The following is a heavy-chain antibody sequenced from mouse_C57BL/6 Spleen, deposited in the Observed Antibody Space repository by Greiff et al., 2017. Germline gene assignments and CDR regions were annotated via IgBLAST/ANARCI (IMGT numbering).Heavy chain of an antibody. CDR2: IRLKSDNYAT. D-gene: IGHD2-4*01. J-gene: IGHJ3*01. CDR1: GFTFSNYW. V-gene: IGHV6-3*01. Sequence: EVMLVESGGGLVQPGGSMKLSCVASGFTFSNYWMNWVRQSPEKGLEWVAQIRLKSDNYATHYAESVKGRFTISRDDSKSSVYLQMNNLRAEDTGIYYCTGVDYVPFAYWGQGTLVTVSA. CDR3: TGVDYVPFAY.